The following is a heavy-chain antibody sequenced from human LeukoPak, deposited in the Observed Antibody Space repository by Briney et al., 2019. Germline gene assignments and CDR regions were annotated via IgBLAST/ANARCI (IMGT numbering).Heavy chain of an antibody. J-gene: IGHJ4*02. CDR1: EFTFSSYS. CDR2: INRGATYI. V-gene: IGHV3-21*01. D-gene: IGHD3-22*01. Sequence: PGGSLRLSCTVSEFTFSSYSMNWVRQAPGKGLEWVASINRGATYIYYADSMKGRITISRDDAKSSLYLQMNSLRAEDTAVYYCVRLRRNSDSSGYYYYYDYWGQGILVTVSS. CDR3: VRLRRNSDSSGYYYYYDY.